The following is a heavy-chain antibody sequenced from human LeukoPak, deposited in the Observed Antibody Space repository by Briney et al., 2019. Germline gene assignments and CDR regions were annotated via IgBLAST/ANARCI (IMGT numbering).Heavy chain of an antibody. Sequence: PSQTLSLTCTVSGGSISSSSYYWGWIRQPPGKGLEWVGSIYYSGSTYYNPSLKSRVTISVDTSKNQFSLKLSSVTAADTAVYYCARDSSGYWSNFDYWGQGTLVTVSS. CDR1: GGSISSSSYY. V-gene: IGHV4-39*07. J-gene: IGHJ4*02. D-gene: IGHD3-22*01. CDR2: IYYSGST. CDR3: ARDSSGYWSNFDY.